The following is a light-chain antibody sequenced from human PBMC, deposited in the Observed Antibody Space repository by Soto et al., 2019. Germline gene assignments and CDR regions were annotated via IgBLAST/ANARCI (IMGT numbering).Light chain of an antibody. V-gene: IGKV3-20*01. CDR3: QQYGSSPRT. J-gene: IGKJ1*01. CDR1: QSVSSSY. CDR2: GAS. Sequence: EIVLTQSPGTLSFSPGERATLSCRSSQSVSSSYLAWYQQKPGQAPRLLIYGASSRATGIPDRFSGSGSGTDFTLTISRLEPEDVAVYYCQQYGSSPRTLGQGTKVDIK.